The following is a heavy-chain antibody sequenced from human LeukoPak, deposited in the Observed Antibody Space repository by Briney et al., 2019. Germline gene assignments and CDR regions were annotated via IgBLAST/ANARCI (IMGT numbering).Heavy chain of an antibody. CDR3: ARSELLWFGGVNSGFDY. V-gene: IGHV4-31*03. Sequence: SETLSLTCTVSGGSISSGGYYWSWIRQHPGKGLEWIGYIYYSGSTYYNPSLKSRVTISLDTSKNQFSLRLNSVTAVDTAMYYCARSELLWFGGVNSGFDYWGQGTLVTVSS. D-gene: IGHD3-10*01. CDR2: IYYSGST. J-gene: IGHJ4*02. CDR1: GGSISSGGYY.